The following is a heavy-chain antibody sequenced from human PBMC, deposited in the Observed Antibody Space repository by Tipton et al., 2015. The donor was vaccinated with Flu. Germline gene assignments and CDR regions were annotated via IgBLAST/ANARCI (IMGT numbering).Heavy chain of an antibody. J-gene: IGHJ4*02. CDR2: IKKDGSEK. CDR1: GFTFSDYW. Sequence: SLRLSCAASGFTFSDYWMSWVRQAPGKGPEWVANIKKDGSEKYYVDSVKGRFTISRDNAKNSLYLQMNSLRAEDTAVYYCARGRRYGDYIFDYWGQGTLVTVSS. D-gene: IGHD4-17*01. V-gene: IGHV3-7*01. CDR3: ARGRRYGDYIFDY.